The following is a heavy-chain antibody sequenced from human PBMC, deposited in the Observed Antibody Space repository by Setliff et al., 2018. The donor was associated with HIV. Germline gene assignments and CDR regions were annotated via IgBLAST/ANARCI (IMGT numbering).Heavy chain of an antibody. J-gene: IGHJ4*02. CDR2: ISTSNGNT. Sequence: ASVKVSCKTSGYSFSDYGITWVRQAPGQGLEWVGWISTSNGNTHCAENLQGRVTLTTDTSTNTVFLDLRSLTSDDTAVYFCGRGIYGDYWAQGTLVTVSS. D-gene: IGHD4-17*01. CDR1: GYSFSDYG. CDR3: GRGIYGDY. V-gene: IGHV1-18*04.